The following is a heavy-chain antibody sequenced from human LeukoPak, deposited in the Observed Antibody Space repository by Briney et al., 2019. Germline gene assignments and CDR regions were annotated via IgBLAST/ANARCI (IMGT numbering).Heavy chain of an antibody. CDR2: ISYDGSNK. CDR3: ATGPVSGSYYFDY. CDR1: GFTFSSYG. Sequence: GWSLRLSCAASGFTFSSYGMHWVRQAPGKGLEWVAVISYDGSNKYYADSVKGRFTISRDNSKNTLYLQMNSLRAEDTAVYYCATGPVSGSYYFDYWGQGTLVTVSS. J-gene: IGHJ4*02. D-gene: IGHD1-26*01. V-gene: IGHV3-30*03.